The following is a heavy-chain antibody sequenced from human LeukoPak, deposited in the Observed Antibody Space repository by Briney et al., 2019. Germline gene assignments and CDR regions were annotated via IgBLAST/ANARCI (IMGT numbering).Heavy chain of an antibody. Sequence: GGSLRLSCAASGFIFSSYGMHWVRQAPGKGLEWVAFIRYDGSNKYYADSVKGRFTISRDNSKNTLYLQMNSLRAEDTAVYYCARDSGSYYEGLDYWGQGTLVTVSS. V-gene: IGHV3-30*02. J-gene: IGHJ4*02. CDR1: GFIFSSYG. CDR3: ARDSGSYYEGLDY. CDR2: IRYDGSNK. D-gene: IGHD1-26*01.